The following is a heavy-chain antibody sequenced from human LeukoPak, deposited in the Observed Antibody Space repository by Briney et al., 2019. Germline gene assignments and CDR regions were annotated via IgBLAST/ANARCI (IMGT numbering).Heavy chain of an antibody. CDR1: GGSFTNDNYF. Sequence: PSETLSLTCTVSGGSFTNDNYFWSWTRQPPGEGLEWIAYIYYTAGSYYNPSLRSRVTMSIDTSRNQFSLKLSSVSAADTAVYYCATSHDSSGNDWGQGTLVTVSS. D-gene: IGHD3-22*01. CDR2: IYYTAGS. J-gene: IGHJ4*02. CDR3: ATSHDSSGND. V-gene: IGHV4-30-4*01.